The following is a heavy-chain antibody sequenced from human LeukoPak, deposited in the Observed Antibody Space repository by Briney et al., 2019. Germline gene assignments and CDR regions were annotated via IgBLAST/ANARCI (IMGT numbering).Heavy chain of an antibody. CDR2: ISAYDGSA. V-gene: IGHV3-23*01. CDR1: GSTFSSFA. Sequence: GGSLRLSCAASGSTFSSFAMSWVRQAPGKGLEWVSAISAYDGSAYYGDPVRGRFTISRDNSKSTLFLQMNSLRVEDTAVYYCAKGGTRGSWYHFDSWGQGTLVTVSS. CDR3: AKGGTRGSWYHFDS. D-gene: IGHD6-13*01. J-gene: IGHJ4*02.